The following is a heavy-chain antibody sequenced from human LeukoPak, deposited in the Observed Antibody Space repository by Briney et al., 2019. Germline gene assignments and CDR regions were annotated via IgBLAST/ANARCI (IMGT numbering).Heavy chain of an antibody. CDR2: INPNSGGT. J-gene: IGHJ4*02. CDR3: ARGSSGVWWELVDLDY. D-gene: IGHD1-26*01. V-gene: IGHV1-2*02. CDR1: GYTFTGYY. Sequence: ASVKVSCKASGYTFTGYYMHWVRQAPGQGLEWMGWINPNSGGTNYAQKFQGRVTMTRDTSISTAYMELSRLRSDDTAVYYFARGSSGVWWELVDLDYWGQGTLVTVSS.